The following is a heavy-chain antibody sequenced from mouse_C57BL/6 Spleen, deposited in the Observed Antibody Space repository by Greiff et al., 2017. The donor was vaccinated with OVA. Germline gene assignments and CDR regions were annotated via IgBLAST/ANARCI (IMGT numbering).Heavy chain of an antibody. CDR3: ARNYGSSYGYAMDY. J-gene: IGHJ4*01. V-gene: IGHV1-55*01. Sequence: QVQLQQPGAELVKPGASVKMSCKASGYTFTSYWITWVKQRPGQGLEWIGDIYPGSGSTNYNEKFKSKATLTVDTSSSTAYMQLSRLTSEDSAVYYCARNYGSSYGYAMDYWGQGTSVTVSS. D-gene: IGHD1-1*01. CDR1: GYTFTSYW. CDR2: IYPGSGST.